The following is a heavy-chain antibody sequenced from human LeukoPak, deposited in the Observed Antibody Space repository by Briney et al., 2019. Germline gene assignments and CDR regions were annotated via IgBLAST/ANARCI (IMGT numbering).Heavy chain of an antibody. Sequence: GESLKISCKGSGYSFTSYWIGWVRQMPGKGLEWMGIIYCGDSHTGYSPSFQGQVTISVDKSISTAYLQLSSLKASDTAMNYCARRDGSYYRYWGQGSLVTVSS. CDR2: IYCGDSHT. V-gene: IGHV5-51*01. D-gene: IGHD3-10*01. J-gene: IGHJ4*02. CDR1: GYSFTSYW. CDR3: ARRDGSYYRY.